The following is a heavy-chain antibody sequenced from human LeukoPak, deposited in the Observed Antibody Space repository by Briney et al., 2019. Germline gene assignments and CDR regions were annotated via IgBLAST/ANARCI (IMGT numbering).Heavy chain of an antibody. CDR3: AKDTPHSGTLDY. CDR1: GGSFSGYY. Sequence: SETLSLTCAVYGGSFSGYYWSWIRQPPGKGLEWIGEINHSGSTNYNPSLKSRVTISVDTSKNQFSLKLSSVTAADTAVYYCAKDTPHSGTLDYWGQGTLVTVSS. D-gene: IGHD6-13*01. CDR2: INHSGST. V-gene: IGHV4-34*01. J-gene: IGHJ4*02.